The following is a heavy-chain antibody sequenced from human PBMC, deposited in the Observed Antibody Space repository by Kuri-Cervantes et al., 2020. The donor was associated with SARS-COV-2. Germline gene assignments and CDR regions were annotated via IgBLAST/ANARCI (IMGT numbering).Heavy chain of an antibody. Sequence: GESLRLSCEASGFSFSTAWTNWVRQAPGKGLEWVGRIRSKTDGGEIEYAAPAKGRFTISRDDSKNKLYLQMSSLRTDDTAVYFCWQVVVGTAIDYWGQGSLVTVSS. D-gene: IGHD2-21*02. J-gene: IGHJ4*02. CDR1: GFSFSTAW. CDR3: WQVVVGTAIDY. V-gene: IGHV3-15*07. CDR2: IRSKTDGGEI.